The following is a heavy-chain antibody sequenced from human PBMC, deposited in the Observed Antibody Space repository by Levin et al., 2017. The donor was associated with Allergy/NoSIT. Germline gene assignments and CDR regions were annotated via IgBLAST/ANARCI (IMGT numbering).Heavy chain of an antibody. V-gene: IGHV4-39*01. Sequence: SETLSLTCTVSGGSISSSSYYWGWIRQPPGKGLEWIGSINYSGTTYYNPSLKSRVTISVDTSKNQFSLKLSSVTAADTAVYYCARVDIAVVPSTNFDFWGRGTLVTVSS. CDR1: GGSISSSSYY. J-gene: IGHJ4*02. CDR3: ARVDIAVVPSTNFDF. CDR2: INYSGTT. D-gene: IGHD2-2*01.